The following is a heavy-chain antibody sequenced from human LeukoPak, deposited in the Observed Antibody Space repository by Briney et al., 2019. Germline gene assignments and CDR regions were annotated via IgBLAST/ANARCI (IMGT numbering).Heavy chain of an antibody. CDR1: GFTFSSYR. V-gene: IGHV3-7*03. Sequence: GGSLRLSCAASGFTFSSYRMSWVRQAPGKGLEWVANIKQDGSEKYYVDSVKGRFTISRDNAKNSLYLRMNSLRAEDTAVYYCARGMYSSSWSWYYYYGMDVWGQGTTVTVSS. CDR3: ARGMYSSSWSWYYYYGMDV. D-gene: IGHD6-13*01. J-gene: IGHJ6*02. CDR2: IKQDGSEK.